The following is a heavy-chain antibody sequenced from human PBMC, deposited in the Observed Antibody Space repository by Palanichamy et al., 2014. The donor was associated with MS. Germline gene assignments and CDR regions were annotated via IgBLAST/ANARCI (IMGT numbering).Heavy chain of an antibody. J-gene: IGHJ4*02. V-gene: IGHV3-21*01. CDR1: GFTFSSYI. D-gene: IGHD1-26*01. Sequence: EVQLVESGGGLVKPGGSLRLSCAASGFTFSSYIMNWVRQAPGKGLEWVSSISSGQSYIYYADSVKGRFTISRDNAKNSLFLQMNSLRAEDTAVYYCARDLMLSGSYGPHDYWGQGTLVTVTS. CDR2: ISSGQSYI. CDR3: ARDLMLSGSYGPHDY.